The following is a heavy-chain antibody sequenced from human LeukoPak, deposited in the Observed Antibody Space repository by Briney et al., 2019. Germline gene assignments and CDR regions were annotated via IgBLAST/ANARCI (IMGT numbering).Heavy chain of an antibody. V-gene: IGHV3-53*05. CDR2: IYGDAGT. J-gene: IGHJ5*02. CDR3: VRDRAGRQSWGEFDL. CDR1: GFTVSTNY. Sequence: GGSLRLTCTVSGFTVSTNYIDWVRETPGKGLEWVSLIYGDAGTVYADSVKGRVTVSRDNSKNMVHLQMNSLTAEDSALYYCVRDRAGRQSWGEFDLWGQGTLVIVSA. D-gene: IGHD3-10*01.